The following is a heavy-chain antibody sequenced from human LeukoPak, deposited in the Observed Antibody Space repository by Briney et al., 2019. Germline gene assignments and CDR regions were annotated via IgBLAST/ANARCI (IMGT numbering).Heavy chain of an antibody. Sequence: GGSLRLSCVASGITYEDYAFSWVRQAPGKGLEWVSAISGGGRSTSYADSLKGRFTISRDNSKNTLYLQMNSLRAEDTAVYYCAQLDVLRSDYFESWGQGTLVTVSS. D-gene: IGHD3-22*01. J-gene: IGHJ4*02. CDR3: AQLDVLRSDYFES. CDR1: GITYEDYA. CDR2: ISGGGRST. V-gene: IGHV3-23*01.